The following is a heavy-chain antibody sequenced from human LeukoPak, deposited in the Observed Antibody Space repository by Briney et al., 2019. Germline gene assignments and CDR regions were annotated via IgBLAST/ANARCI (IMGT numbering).Heavy chain of an antibody. CDR1: GGTFSSYA. V-gene: IGHV1-18*01. CDR2: ISAYNGNT. D-gene: IGHD4-17*01. J-gene: IGHJ4*02. Sequence: ASVKVSCKASGGTFSSYAISWVRQAPGQGLEWMGWISAYNGNTNYAQKLQGRVTMTTDTSTSTAYMELRSLRSDDTAVYYCARDDYGDYPDYWGQGTLVTVSS. CDR3: ARDDYGDYPDY.